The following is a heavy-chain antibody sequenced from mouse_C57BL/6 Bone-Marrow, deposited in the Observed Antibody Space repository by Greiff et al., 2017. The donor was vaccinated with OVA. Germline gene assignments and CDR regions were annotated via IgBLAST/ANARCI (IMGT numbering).Heavy chain of an antibody. CDR1: GYTFTSYW. D-gene: IGHD2-4*01. J-gene: IGHJ4*01. Sequence: QVQLKQPGAELVKPGASVKLSCKASGYTFTSYWMQWVKQRPGQGLEWIGEIDPSDSYTNYNQKFKGKATLTVDTSSSTAYMQLSSLTSEDSAVYYWARLDYGPEAMDYWGQGTSVTV. CDR2: IDPSDSYT. V-gene: IGHV1-50*01. CDR3: ARLDYGPEAMDY.